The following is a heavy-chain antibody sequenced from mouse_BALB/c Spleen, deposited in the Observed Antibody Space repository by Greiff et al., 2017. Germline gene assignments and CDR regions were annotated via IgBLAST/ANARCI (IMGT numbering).Heavy chain of an antibody. D-gene: IGHD1-1*01. Sequence: QVQLQQSGAELVKPGASVKLSCKASGFTINSNWMHWVKQRPGQGLEWIGNINPTTGYTEYNQKFKDKATLTADKSSSTAYMQLSSLTSEDSAVYYCGSGNYDGGRGGMDYWGQGTSVTVSS. CDR1: GFTINSNW. CDR3: GSGNYDGGRGGMDY. CDR2: INPTTGYT. V-gene: IGHV1-7*01. J-gene: IGHJ4*01.